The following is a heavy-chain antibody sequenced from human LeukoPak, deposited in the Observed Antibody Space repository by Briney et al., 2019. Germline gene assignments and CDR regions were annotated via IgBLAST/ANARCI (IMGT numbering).Heavy chain of an antibody. D-gene: IGHD1-26*01. Sequence: GGSLRLSCAASGFTFSSYSMNWVRQAPGKGLEWVSYISSSSSTIYYADSVKGRFTISRDNAKSSLYLQMNSLRAEDTAVYYCARDRAMYSGSPYYFDYWGQGTLVTVSS. CDR2: ISSSSSTI. V-gene: IGHV3-48*01. CDR1: GFTFSSYS. CDR3: ARDRAMYSGSPYYFDY. J-gene: IGHJ4*02.